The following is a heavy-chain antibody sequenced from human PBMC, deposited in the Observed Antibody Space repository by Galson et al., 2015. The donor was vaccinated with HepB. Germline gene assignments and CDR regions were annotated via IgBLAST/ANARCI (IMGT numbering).Heavy chain of an antibody. Sequence: SVKVSCKASGYTFNKYGISWVRQAPGQGLEWMGWINAYNGNTNYAQKLQGRVTVTTDPSTSTAYIELNSLRSDDTAVYYCARGQISYSSSWYSGLWGQGTLVTVSS. D-gene: IGHD6-13*01. CDR3: ARGQISYSSSWYSGL. J-gene: IGHJ4*02. V-gene: IGHV1-18*01. CDR2: INAYNGNT. CDR1: GYTFNKYG.